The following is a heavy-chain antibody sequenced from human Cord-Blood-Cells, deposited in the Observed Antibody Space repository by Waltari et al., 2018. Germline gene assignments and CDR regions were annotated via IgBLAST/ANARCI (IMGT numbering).Heavy chain of an antibody. CDR2: IIPILGIA. V-gene: IGHV1-69*09. CDR3: ARRVAAAADNWFDP. J-gene: IGHJ5*02. CDR1: GGTFSSYA. Sequence: QVQLVQSGAEVKKPGSSVKVSCKASGGTFSSYAISWVRQAPGQGLEWMGRIIPILGIANYEQKFQGRVTITADKSTSTAYMELSSLRSEDTAVYYCARRVAAAADNWFDPWGQGTLVTVSS. D-gene: IGHD6-13*01.